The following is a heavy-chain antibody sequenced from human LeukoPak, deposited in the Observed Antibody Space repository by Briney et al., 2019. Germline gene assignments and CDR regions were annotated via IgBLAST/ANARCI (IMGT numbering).Heavy chain of an antibody. J-gene: IGHJ4*02. Sequence: GESLKISCKASGYSFTSYWIGWVRQMPGKGLEWMRTINPSDSETRYTPSFQGQVTISVDKSLTTAYLQWNSLKASDTAMYYCARQTAMGRSGDYWGQGTLVTVSS. V-gene: IGHV5-51*01. D-gene: IGHD5-18*01. CDR3: ARQTAMGRSGDY. CDR2: INPSDSET. CDR1: GYSFTSYW.